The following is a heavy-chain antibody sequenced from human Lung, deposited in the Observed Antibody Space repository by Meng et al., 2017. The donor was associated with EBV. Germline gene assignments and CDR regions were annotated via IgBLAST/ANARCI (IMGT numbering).Heavy chain of an antibody. CDR3: ARDRTSNRFDY. D-gene: IGHD2-8*01. CDR1: GFTLRSYS. V-gene: IGHV3-21*01. Sequence: EVQLEESGGGLVKPGESRRLSCAASGFTLRSYSMNWVRLAPGKGLEWVSSISSNSIDIYYADLVKGRFTISRDNAKNSLFLQMNSLRAEDTAVYYCARDRTSNRFDYWGQGTLVTVSS. J-gene: IGHJ4*02. CDR2: ISSNSIDI.